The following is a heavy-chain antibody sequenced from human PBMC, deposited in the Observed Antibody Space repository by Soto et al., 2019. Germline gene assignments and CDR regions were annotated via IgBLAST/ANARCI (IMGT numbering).Heavy chain of an antibody. V-gene: IGHV3-23*01. CDR1: GFTFSMSA. CDR2: TGLNGRTT. CDR3: ATVHSTSRSFDY. Sequence: GGSLRLSCAASGFTFSMSAMTWVRQAPGKGLEWVSTTGLNGRTTYYADSVKGRFTVSRDNSKNTLDLHMSSLSAEDTAVYYCATVHSTSRSFDYWGQGTLVTVSS. D-gene: IGHD6-6*01. J-gene: IGHJ4*02.